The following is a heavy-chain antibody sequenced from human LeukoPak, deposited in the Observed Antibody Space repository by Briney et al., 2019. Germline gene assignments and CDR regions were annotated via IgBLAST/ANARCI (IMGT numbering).Heavy chain of an antibody. CDR1: GYTFTGYY. Sequence: ASVKVSCKASGYTFTGYYMHWVRQAPGQGLEWMGWINPNSGGTNYAQKFQGRVTMTRDTSISTAYMELSRLRSDDTAVYYCARVPPGRYSSSSLSPIDYWGQGTLVTVSS. J-gene: IGHJ4*02. D-gene: IGHD6-13*01. CDR2: INPNSGGT. CDR3: ARVPPGRYSSSSLSPIDY. V-gene: IGHV1-2*02.